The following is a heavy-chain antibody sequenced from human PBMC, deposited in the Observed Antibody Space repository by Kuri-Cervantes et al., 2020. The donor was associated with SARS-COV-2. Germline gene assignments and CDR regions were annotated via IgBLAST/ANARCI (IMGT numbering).Heavy chain of an antibody. D-gene: IGHD3-10*01. CDR2: ISSSSSYI. CDR1: GSTFSSYA. V-gene: IGHV3-21*01. J-gene: IGHJ5*02. Sequence: GGSLRLSCAASGSTFSSYAMSWVRQAPGKGLEWVSAISSSSSYIYYADSVKGRFTISRDNAKNSLYLQMNSLRAEDTAVYYCASGLDYGSGTNGGFDPWGQGTLVTVSS. CDR3: ASGLDYGSGTNGGFDP.